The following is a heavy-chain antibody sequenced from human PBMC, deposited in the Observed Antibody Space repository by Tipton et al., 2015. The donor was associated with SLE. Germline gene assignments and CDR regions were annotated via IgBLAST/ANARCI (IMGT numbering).Heavy chain of an antibody. CDR3: GRRVSIWSQGGEWVDA. J-gene: IGHJ5*02. CDR1: GFTVSRNY. CDR2: FYLRGNT. V-gene: IGHV3-66*01. D-gene: IGHD3-10*01. Sequence: SLRLSCAASGFTVSRNYMSWVRQAPGKGLEGGSVFYLRGNTYYSHSVKGRFTISKDNAKTSLYLQMNSQRAEDTADYYCGRRVSIWSQGGEWVDAWGQRGQVTV.